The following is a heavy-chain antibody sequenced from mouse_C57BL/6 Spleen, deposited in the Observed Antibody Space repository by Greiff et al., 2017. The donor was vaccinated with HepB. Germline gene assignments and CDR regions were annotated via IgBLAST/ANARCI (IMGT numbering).Heavy chain of an antibody. CDR2: IDPNSGGT. D-gene: IGHD3-1*01. CDR1: GYTFTSYW. J-gene: IGHJ4*01. Sequence: VQLQQPGAELVKPGASVKLSCKASGYTFTSYWMHWVKQRPGRGLEWIGRIDPNSGGTKYNEKFKSKATLTVDKPSSTAYMQLSSLTSEDSAVYYCARSCSDDEFFYYAMDYWGQGTSVTVSS. V-gene: IGHV1-72*01. CDR3: ARSCSDDEFFYYAMDY.